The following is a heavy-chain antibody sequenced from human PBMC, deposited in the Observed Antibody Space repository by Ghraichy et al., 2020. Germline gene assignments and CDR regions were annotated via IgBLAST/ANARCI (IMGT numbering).Heavy chain of an antibody. J-gene: IGHJ4*02. D-gene: IGHD2-2*01. CDR2: IHWDDGG. CDR3: ARAHLSRKNLYFDY. CDR1: GFSLDSHDVG. V-gene: IGHV2-5*02. Sequence: SGPTLVKPTETLTLTCMFSGFSLDSHDVGVGWIRQPPGKALEWLALIHWDDGGRYITSVKTRVAITKESSKNRVVLTMTAMDPVDTATYFCARAHLSRKNLYFDYWGQGALVAVSS.